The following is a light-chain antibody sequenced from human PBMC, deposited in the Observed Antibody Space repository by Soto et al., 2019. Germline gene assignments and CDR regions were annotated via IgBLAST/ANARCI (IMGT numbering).Light chain of an antibody. CDR1: QSVRSNY. Sequence: EIVLTQSPGTLSLSPGERATLSCRASQSVRSNYLAWYQQKPGQAPRLLIYNSSTRATGIPDRFSGSGSGTDFTLTISRLEPEDFALYYCQTYRDLPQTFGQGTKVDIK. CDR2: NSS. J-gene: IGKJ1*01. V-gene: IGKV3-20*01. CDR3: QTYRDLPQT.